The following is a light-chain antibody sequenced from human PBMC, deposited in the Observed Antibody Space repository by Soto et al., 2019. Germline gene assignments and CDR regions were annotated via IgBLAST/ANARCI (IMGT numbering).Light chain of an antibody. Sequence: EIVMTQSPATLSVSPGERATLSCRAGESVSGNFAWYQQKPGQAPRLLIYDTASRAIAIPARFSGSGSGTEFTLTISRLQSDDFAGYYCQQYSRWPTFGQGTRLEIK. CDR2: DTA. CDR1: ESVSGN. CDR3: QQYSRWPT. V-gene: IGKV3-15*01. J-gene: IGKJ5*01.